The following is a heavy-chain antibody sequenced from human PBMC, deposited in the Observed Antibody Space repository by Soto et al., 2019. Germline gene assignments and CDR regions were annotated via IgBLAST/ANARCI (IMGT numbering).Heavy chain of an antibody. CDR3: ARDLRLSGDRCDAFDI. Sequence: GGSLRLSCAASGFTFSSYSMNWVRQAPGKGLEWVSYISSSSSTIYYADSVKGRFTISRDNAKNSLYLQMNSLRAEDTAVYYCARDLRLSGDRCDAFDIWGQGTMVTVSS. D-gene: IGHD7-27*01. CDR1: GFTFSSYS. V-gene: IGHV3-48*04. CDR2: ISSSSSTI. J-gene: IGHJ3*02.